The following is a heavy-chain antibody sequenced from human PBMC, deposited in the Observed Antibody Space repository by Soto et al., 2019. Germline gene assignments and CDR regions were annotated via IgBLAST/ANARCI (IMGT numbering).Heavy chain of an antibody. V-gene: IGHV1-69*13. CDR2: IIPIFATS. J-gene: IGHJ6*02. D-gene: IGHD6-19*01. CDR1: GDTFRNYA. CDR3: ARGGIAVAGTVYYYYYGMDV. Sequence: SVKVSCKASGDTFRNYAIAWVRQAPGQGLEWMGGIIPIFATSSYAQKFLGRVTFTADESTSTAYMDLSSLTSADTAMYYCARGGIAVAGTVYYYYYGMDVWGQGTTVTVSS.